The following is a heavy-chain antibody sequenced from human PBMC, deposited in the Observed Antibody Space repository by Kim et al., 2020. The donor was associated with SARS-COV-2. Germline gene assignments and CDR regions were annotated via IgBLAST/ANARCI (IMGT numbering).Heavy chain of an antibody. D-gene: IGHD4-17*01. Sequence: GESLKISCKGSGYSFTSYWIGWVRQMPGKGLEWMGIIYPGDSDTRYSPSFQGQVTISADKSISTAYLQWSSLKASDTAMYYCARPKGDYGDYGSAFDIWGQGTMVTVSS. CDR3: ARPKGDYGDYGSAFDI. V-gene: IGHV5-51*01. CDR1: GYSFTSYW. CDR2: IYPGDSDT. J-gene: IGHJ3*02.